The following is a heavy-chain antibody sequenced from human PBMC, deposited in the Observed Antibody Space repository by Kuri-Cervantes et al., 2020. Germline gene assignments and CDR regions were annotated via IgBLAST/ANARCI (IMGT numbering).Heavy chain of an antibody. J-gene: IGHJ3*02. D-gene: IGHD6-13*01. CDR2: INPNSGGT. CDR1: GYTLTGYY. Sequence: ASVKVSCKASGYTLTGYYMHWVRQAPGQGLEWMGWINPNSGGTNYAQKFQGWVTMTRDTSISTAYMELSRLRSDDTAVYYCARDPPAAGIPGGAFDIWGQGTMVTVSS. CDR3: ARDPPAAGIPGGAFDI. V-gene: IGHV1-2*04.